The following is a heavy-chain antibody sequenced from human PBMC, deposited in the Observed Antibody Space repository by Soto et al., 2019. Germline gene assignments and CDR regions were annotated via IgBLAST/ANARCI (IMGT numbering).Heavy chain of an antibody. CDR1: GGSFSGYY. CDR2: INHSGST. V-gene: IGHV4-34*01. J-gene: IGHJ6*02. CDR3: ARGPLSIAARYYYYYGMDV. Sequence: PSETLSLTCAVYGGSFSGYYWSWIRQPPGKGLEWIGEINHSGSTNYNPSLKSRVTISVDTSKNQFSLKLSSVTAADTAVYYCARGPLSIAARYYYYYGMDVWGQGTTVTVS. D-gene: IGHD6-6*01.